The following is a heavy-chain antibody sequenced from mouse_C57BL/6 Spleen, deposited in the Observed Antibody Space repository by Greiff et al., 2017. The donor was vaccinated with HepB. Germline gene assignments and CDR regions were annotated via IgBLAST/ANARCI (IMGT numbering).Heavy chain of an antibody. D-gene: IGHD1-1*01. V-gene: IGHV5-17*01. CDR1: GFTFSDYG. CDR2: ISSGSSTI. J-gene: IGHJ1*03. Sequence: EVQLVESGGGLVKPGGSLKLSCAASGFTFSDYGMHWVRQAPEKGLEWVAYISSGSSTIYYADTVKGRFTISRDNAKNTLFLQMTSLRSEDTAMYYCAREYYGSSPWYFDVWGTGTTVTVSS. CDR3: AREYYGSSPWYFDV.